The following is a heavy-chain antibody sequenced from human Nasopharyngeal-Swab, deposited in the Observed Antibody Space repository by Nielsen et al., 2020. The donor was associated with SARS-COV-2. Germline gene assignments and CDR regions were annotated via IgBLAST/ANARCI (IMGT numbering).Heavy chain of an antibody. V-gene: IGHV3-7*01. D-gene: IGHD1-26*01. CDR3: ARDADSGSYAPVGMDV. J-gene: IGHJ6*02. Sequence: QTPGKGLLWVGNIKQDGSETYYVDSVKGRFTISRVNTKNSLYLQMNGLRAEDTAVYYSARDADSGSYAPVGMDVWGQGTTVTVSS. CDR2: IKQDGSET.